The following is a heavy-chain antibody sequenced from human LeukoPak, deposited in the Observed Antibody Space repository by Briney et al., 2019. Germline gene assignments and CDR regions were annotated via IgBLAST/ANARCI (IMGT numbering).Heavy chain of an antibody. D-gene: IGHD4/OR15-4a*01. CDR1: GYSISSGYY. CDR2: INHSGST. V-gene: IGHV4-38-2*01. CDR3: ARGASPAY. J-gene: IGHJ4*02. Sequence: SETLSLTCAVSGYSISSGYYWGWIRQPPGKGLEWIGEINHSGSTNYNPSLKSRVTISVDTSKNQFSLKLISVTAADTAVYYCARGASPAYWGQGTLVTVSS.